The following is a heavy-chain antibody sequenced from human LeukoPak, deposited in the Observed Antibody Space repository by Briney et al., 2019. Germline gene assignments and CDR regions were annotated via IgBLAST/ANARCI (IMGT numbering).Heavy chain of an antibody. CDR2: ISAYNGNT. CDR1: GYTFTSYG. J-gene: IGHJ3*02. V-gene: IGHV1-18*01. CDR3: ARAGLLWFGDYAFDI. Sequence: ASVKVSCKASGYTFTSYGISWVRQAPGQGLEWMGWISAYNGNTNYAQKLQGRVTMPTDTSTSTAYMELRSLRSDDTAVYYCARAGLLWFGDYAFDIWGQGTMVTVSS. D-gene: IGHD3-10*01.